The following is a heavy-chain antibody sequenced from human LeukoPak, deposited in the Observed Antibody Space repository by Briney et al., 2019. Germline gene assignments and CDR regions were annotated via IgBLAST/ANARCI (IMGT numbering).Heavy chain of an antibody. V-gene: IGHV1-46*01. CDR1: GYTFTGYY. D-gene: IGHD3-22*01. CDR2: INPSGGST. CDR3: ARGGGVYYDSSGYYFDY. J-gene: IGHJ4*02. Sequence: GASVKVSCKASGYTFTGYYMHWVRQAPGQGLEWMGIINPSGGSTSYAQKFQGRVTMTRDTSTSTVYMELSSLRSEDTAVYYCARGGGVYYDSSGYYFDYWGQGTLVTVSS.